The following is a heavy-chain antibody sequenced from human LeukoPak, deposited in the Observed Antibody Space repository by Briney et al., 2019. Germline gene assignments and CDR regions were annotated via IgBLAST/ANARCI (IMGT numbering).Heavy chain of an antibody. J-gene: IGHJ4*02. CDR1: RDTFTTYY. D-gene: IGHD6-13*01. CDR2: INPNSGGT. V-gene: IGHV1-2*02. Sequence: ASVKVSCKAPRDTFTTYYMHWVRQAPGQGLEWMGWINPNSGGTNYAQKFQGRVTMTRDTSISTAYMDLSRLRSDDTAVYYCARAGSSSRWVNDYWGQGTLVTVSS. CDR3: ARAGSSSRWVNDY.